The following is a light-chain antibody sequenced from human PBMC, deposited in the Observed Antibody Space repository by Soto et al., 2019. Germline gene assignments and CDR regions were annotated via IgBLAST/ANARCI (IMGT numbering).Light chain of an antibody. Sequence: DIQMTQSPSTLSASIGDRVAITCRASDNIGPWVAWYQQKPGKAPQLLIYKAYTLETGAPSRFAGSGTGTGFTLTSTRLQPDDFATYYCQHYNSYSKTLGQGTKVDI. J-gene: IGKJ1*01. V-gene: IGKV1-5*03. CDR2: KAY. CDR1: DNIGPW. CDR3: QHYNSYSKT.